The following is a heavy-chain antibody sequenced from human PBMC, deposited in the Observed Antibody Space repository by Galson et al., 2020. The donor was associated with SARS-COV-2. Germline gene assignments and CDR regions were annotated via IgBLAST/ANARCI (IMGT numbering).Heavy chain of an antibody. V-gene: IGHV1-69*13. CDR1: GGTFSSYA. CDR2: IIPIFGTA. CDR3: AREWGDINSSVFDY. D-gene: IGHD2-21*01. Sequence: SVKVSCKASGGTFSSYAISWVRQAPGQGLEWMGGIIPIFGTANYAQKFQGRVTITADESTSTAYMELSSLRSEDTAVYYCAREWGDINSSVFDYWGQGSLVVVSS. J-gene: IGHJ4*02.